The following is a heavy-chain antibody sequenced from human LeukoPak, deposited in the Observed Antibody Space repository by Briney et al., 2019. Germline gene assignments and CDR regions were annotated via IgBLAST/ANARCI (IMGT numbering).Heavy chain of an antibody. J-gene: IGHJ4*02. V-gene: IGHV3-23*01. CDR1: GFTFSSYA. D-gene: IGHD5-12*01. CDR3: ARDVRWIRFVFNY. Sequence: PGGSLRLSCAASGFTFSSYAMSRVRQAPGKGLEWVSAISGSGGSTYYADSVKGRFTISRDNAKNSLYLQMKSLRDADTAVYYCARDVRWIRFVFNYWGQGTLVTVSS. CDR2: ISGSGGST.